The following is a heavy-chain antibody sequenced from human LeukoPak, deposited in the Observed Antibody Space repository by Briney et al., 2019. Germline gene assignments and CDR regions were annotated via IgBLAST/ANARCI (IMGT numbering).Heavy chain of an antibody. Sequence: ASVKVSCKASGYTFTSYGISWVRQAPGQGLEWMGWMNPNSGNTGYAQKFQGRVTMTRNTSISTAYMELSSLRSEDTAVYYCARAKPGEDAFDIWGQGTMVTVSS. CDR3: ARAKPGEDAFDI. CDR2: MNPNSGNT. J-gene: IGHJ3*02. CDR1: GYTFTSYG. V-gene: IGHV1-8*02. D-gene: IGHD1-14*01.